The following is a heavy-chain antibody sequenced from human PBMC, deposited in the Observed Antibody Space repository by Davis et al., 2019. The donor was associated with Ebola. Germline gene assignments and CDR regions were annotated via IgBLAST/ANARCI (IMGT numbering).Heavy chain of an antibody. V-gene: IGHV3-48*02. CDR1: GFTFSTYS. CDR2: ISSGSSTI. Sequence: PGGSLRLSCAASGFTFSTYSMNWVRQAPGKGLEWVSYISSGSSTIYYADSVKGRFTISRDNAKNSLYLQMNSLRDEDTAVYYCARDWGPTWSQVAAIDPWGQGTLVTVSS. J-gene: IGHJ5*02. CDR3: ARDWGPTWSQVAAIDP. D-gene: IGHD2-15*01.